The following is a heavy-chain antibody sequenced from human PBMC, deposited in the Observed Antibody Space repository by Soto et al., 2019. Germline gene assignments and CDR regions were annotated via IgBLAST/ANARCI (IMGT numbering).Heavy chain of an antibody. J-gene: IGHJ6*02. CDR1: GYTFTTYY. Sequence: ASVKVSCKASGYTFTTYYIHWVRQPPGQGLEWMGIINPSDGSTTYAQRFQGTVTMTRDTSTSTVYMELSSLRSEDTAVYYCARERFRGSYCYSWASYYYGMDVWGRGTTVTVSS. CDR3: ARERFRGSYCYSWASYYYGMDV. CDR2: INPSDGST. V-gene: IGHV1-46*01. D-gene: IGHD1-26*01.